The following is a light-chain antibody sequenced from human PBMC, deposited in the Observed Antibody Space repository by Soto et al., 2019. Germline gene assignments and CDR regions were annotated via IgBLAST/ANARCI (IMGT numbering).Light chain of an antibody. J-gene: IGKJ4*01. Sequence: MTRGVGSECRSRWARDHLNNKSSLSIFYSSNNKNFLAWYQQKPGQPPKLLIYWASTRESGVPDRFIGSEAGTDIPLTISSLQAEDVAVYYCQQYYNAPPTFGGGTQVDIK. CDR2: WAS. CDR1: LSIFYSSNNKNF. CDR3: QQYYNAPPT. V-gene: IGKV4-1*01.